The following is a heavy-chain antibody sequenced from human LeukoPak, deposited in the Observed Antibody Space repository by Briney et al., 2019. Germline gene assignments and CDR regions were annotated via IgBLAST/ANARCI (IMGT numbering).Heavy chain of an antibody. Sequence: GGSLRLSCAASGFTVSSNYMSWVRQAPGKGLEWVSVIYSGGSTYYADSVKGRFTISRDNSKNTLYLQMNSLRAEDTAVYYCARDSYDSSGYSGSFDYWGQGTLVTVSS. CDR3: ARDSYDSSGYSGSFDY. CDR1: GFTVSSNY. J-gene: IGHJ4*02. V-gene: IGHV3-53*01. CDR2: IYSGGST. D-gene: IGHD3-22*01.